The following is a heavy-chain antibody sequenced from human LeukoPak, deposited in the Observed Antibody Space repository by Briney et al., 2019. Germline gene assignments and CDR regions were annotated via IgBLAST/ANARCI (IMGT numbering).Heavy chain of an antibody. Sequence: GGSLRLSCAASGFTFSNYSMNWVRQAPGKGLEWVSYISNGSGTKYYTDSVKGRFTISRDNAKNSLYLQMNSLRDEDTAVYYCARDRGGYEFFDSWGQGILVTVSS. CDR2: ISNGSGTK. V-gene: IGHV3-48*02. J-gene: IGHJ4*02. CDR1: GFTFSNYS. D-gene: IGHD5-12*01. CDR3: ARDRGGYEFFDS.